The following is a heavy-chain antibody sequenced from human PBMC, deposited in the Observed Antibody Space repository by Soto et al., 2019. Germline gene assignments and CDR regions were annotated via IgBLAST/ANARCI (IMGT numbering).Heavy chain of an antibody. J-gene: IGHJ4*02. CDR1: GYTFTDFY. V-gene: IGHV1-2*04. CDR2: INPNSGGT. CDR3: ATSRTCIAVAGATEYYFDY. Sequence: ASVKVSCKTSGYTFTDFYMHWVRQAPGQGLEWMGWINPNSGGTKYAQNFQGWVTMTRDTSISTAYMELSRLRSDDTAVYYCATSRTCIAVAGATEYYFDYWGQGTLVTVS. D-gene: IGHD6-19*01.